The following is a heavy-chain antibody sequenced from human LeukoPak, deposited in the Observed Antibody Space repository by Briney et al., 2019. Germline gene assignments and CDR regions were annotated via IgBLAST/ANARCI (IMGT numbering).Heavy chain of an antibody. CDR1: GYSFSSYW. Sequence: GESLKISCKGSGYSFSSYWIGWVRQMPGKGLEWMGIIYPGDSDTRYRPSFQGQVTISADRSISTAHLQWSSLKASDTAMYYCARRSDSGSYSYWGQGTLVTVSS. J-gene: IGHJ4*02. D-gene: IGHD3-10*01. CDR2: IYPGDSDT. V-gene: IGHV5-51*01. CDR3: ARRSDSGSYSY.